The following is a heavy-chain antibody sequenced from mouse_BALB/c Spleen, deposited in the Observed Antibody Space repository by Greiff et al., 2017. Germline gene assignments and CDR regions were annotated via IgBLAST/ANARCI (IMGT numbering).Heavy chain of an antibody. J-gene: IGHJ4*01. CDR3: ARRVYSNDVGYAMDY. CDR1: GFTFSSFG. D-gene: IGHD2-12*01. CDR2: ISSGSSTI. V-gene: IGHV5-17*02. Sequence: EVMLVESGGGFVQPGGSRKLSCAASGFTFSSFGMHWVRQAPEKGLEWVAYISSGSSTIYYADTVKGRFTISRDNPKNTLSLQMTSLRSEDTAMYYCARRVYSNDVGYAMDYWGQGTSVTVSS.